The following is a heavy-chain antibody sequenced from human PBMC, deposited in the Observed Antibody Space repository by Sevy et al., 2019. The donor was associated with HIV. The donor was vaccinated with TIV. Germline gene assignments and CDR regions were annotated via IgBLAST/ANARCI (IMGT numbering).Heavy chain of an antibody. Sequence: GGSLRLSCAASGFTFSANWMNWVRRAPGKGLEWVANVNADGSDKHYVDSVEGRFTISRDNAKNSLFLQMNSLRVEDTAVYYCAHETFGRFESWGQGTLVTVSS. V-gene: IGHV3-7*01. CDR1: GFTFSANW. CDR2: VNADGSDK. J-gene: IGHJ4*02. D-gene: IGHD3-16*01. CDR3: AHETFGRFES.